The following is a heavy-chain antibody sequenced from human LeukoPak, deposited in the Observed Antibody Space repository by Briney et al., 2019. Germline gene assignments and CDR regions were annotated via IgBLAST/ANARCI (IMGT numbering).Heavy chain of an antibody. D-gene: IGHD5-12*01. CDR1: GGSISSTTYY. V-gene: IGHV4-39*01. Sequence: SETLSLTCIVSGGSISSTTYYWGWIRQPPGKRLEWIGSIYYSGNTYYNPSLDSRVTISVVTSKNQFSLQLNSVTAADTAVYYCVRHDGRGGATMGALDSWGQGSLVTVSS. J-gene: IGHJ4*02. CDR2: IYYSGNT. CDR3: VRHDGRGGATMGALDS.